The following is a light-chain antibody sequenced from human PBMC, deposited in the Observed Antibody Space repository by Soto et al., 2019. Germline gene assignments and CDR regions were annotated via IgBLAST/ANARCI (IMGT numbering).Light chain of an antibody. CDR1: SSDIGGSKY. V-gene: IGLV2-14*01. CDR2: EVT. J-gene: IGLJ1*01. Sequence: QSALTQPASLSGSPGQSITISCTGTSSDIGGSKYVSWYQQHPGKAPKLMIYEVTYRPSGVSDRFSGSKSGNTASLTVSGLPAEDEADYYCSSYTSSGTLYVFGTGTKVTVL. CDR3: SSYTSSGTLYV.